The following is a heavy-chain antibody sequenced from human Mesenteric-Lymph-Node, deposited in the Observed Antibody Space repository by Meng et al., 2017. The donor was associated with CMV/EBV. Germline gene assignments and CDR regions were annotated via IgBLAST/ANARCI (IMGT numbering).Heavy chain of an antibody. CDR2: IGSGSSI. J-gene: IGHJ6*02. Sequence: GESLKISCAASGFTFNSYDMNWVRQAPGKGLEWVSYIGSGSSIYYADSVKGRFTISRDNAKNTLYLQMNSLRAEDTAVYYCARELGGGDYDFWSGYYTLYYYYGMDVWGQGTTVTVSS. CDR3: ARELGGGDYDFWSGYYTLYYYYGMDV. CDR1: GFTFNSYD. V-gene: IGHV3-69-1*01. D-gene: IGHD3-3*01.